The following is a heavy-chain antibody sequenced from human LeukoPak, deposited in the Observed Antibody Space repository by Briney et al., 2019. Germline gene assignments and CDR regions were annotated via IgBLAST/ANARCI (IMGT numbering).Heavy chain of an antibody. V-gene: IGHV4-61*01. CDR1: GGSVSSGSCY. Sequence: PSETLSLTCTVSGGSVSSGSCYWSWIRQPPGKGLEWIGYIYYSGSTNYNPSLKSRVTISVDTSKNQFSLKLSSVTAADTAVYYCARDPYYYDSSGSKGLDYWGQGTLVTVSS. D-gene: IGHD3-22*01. CDR2: IYYSGST. J-gene: IGHJ4*02. CDR3: ARDPYYYDSSGSKGLDY.